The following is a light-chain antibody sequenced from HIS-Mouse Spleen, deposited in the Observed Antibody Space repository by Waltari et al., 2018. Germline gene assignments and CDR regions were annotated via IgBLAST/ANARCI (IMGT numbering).Light chain of an antibody. CDR3: QSYDSSNQV. CDR2: EDN. V-gene: IGLV6-57*04. Sequence: NFMLTQPHSVSESPGKTVTISCTRSRGSIASNYVQWYQQRPGSAPTTVIYEDNQRPSGFPDRFSGSIDSSSNSASLTISGLKTEDEADYYCQSYDSSNQVFGGGTKLTVL. CDR1: RGSIASNY. J-gene: IGLJ3*02.